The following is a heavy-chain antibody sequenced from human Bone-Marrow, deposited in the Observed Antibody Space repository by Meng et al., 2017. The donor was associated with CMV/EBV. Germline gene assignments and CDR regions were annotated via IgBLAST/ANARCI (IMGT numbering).Heavy chain of an antibody. D-gene: IGHD2-21*01. CDR3: ATTYCGGDCYSRGLGY. V-gene: IGHV3-30-3*01. CDR1: GFIFSKYW. Sequence: GESLKISCAASGFIFSKYWMTWVRQAPGKGLEWVAVISYDGSNKYYADSVKGRFTISRDNSKNTLYLQMNSLRAEDTAVYYCATTYCGGDCYSRGLGYWGQGTLVTVS. CDR2: ISYDGSNK. J-gene: IGHJ4*02.